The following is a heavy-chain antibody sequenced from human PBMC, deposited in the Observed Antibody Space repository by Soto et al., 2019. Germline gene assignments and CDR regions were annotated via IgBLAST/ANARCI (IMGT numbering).Heavy chain of an antibody. CDR3: ASGGSWCRY. Sequence: EVQLVESGGGLGQPGGSLRLSCATSGLTFSSYWMSWVRQAPGKGLEWVANIRQDGSEKNYADSVKGRFTISRDNANNSLYLQMNSLRAEDTAVYYCASGGSWCRYWGQGTLVTVSS. V-gene: IGHV3-7*01. CDR1: GLTFSSYW. J-gene: IGHJ4*02. CDR2: IRQDGSEK. D-gene: IGHD6-13*01.